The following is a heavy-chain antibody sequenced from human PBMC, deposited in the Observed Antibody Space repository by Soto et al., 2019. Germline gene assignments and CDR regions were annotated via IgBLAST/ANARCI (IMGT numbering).Heavy chain of an antibody. D-gene: IGHD2-15*01. CDR1: GDSVSSNSAA. V-gene: IGHV6-1*01. Sequence: SQTLSLTCAISGDSVSSNSAAWNWIRQSPSRGLEWLGRTYYRSKWYNDCAVSVKSRITINPDTSKNQFSLQLNSVTPEDTAVYYCASTLLFPGGMDVWGQGTTVTVSS. CDR2: TYYRSKWYN. J-gene: IGHJ6*02. CDR3: ASTLLFPGGMDV.